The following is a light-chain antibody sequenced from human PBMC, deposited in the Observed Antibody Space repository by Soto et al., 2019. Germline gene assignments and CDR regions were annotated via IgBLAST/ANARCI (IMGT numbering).Light chain of an antibody. CDR1: SSDVGGGYNY. CDR2: EVS. Sequence: QSVLTQPPSASGSPGQSVTISCTGTSSDVGGGYNYVSWYQHHPGKVPKLMIYEVSKRPSGVPDRFYGSKSGNTASLTVSGLQAEDEADYFCSSYAGNNNLISGGGTKVTVL. V-gene: IGLV2-8*01. J-gene: IGLJ2*01. CDR3: SSYAGNNNLI.